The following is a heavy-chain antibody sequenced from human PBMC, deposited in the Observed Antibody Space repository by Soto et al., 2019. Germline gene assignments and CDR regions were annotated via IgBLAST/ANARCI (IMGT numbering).Heavy chain of an antibody. V-gene: IGHV3-33*01. CDR2: IWYDGSNK. J-gene: IGHJ3*02. CDR3: ARVHRGYDSSGYYPVGAFDI. D-gene: IGHD3-22*01. CDR1: GFTFSSYG. Sequence: QVQLVESGGGVVQPGRSLRLSCAASGFTFSSYGMHWVRQAPGKGLEWVAVIWYDGSNKYYADSVKGRFTISRDNSKNTLYLQMNSLRAEDTAVYYCARVHRGYDSSGYYPVGAFDIWGQGTMVTVSS.